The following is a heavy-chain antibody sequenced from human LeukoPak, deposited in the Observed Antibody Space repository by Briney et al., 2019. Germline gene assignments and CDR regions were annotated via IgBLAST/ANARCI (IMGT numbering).Heavy chain of an antibody. CDR1: GFTFSSYW. CDR2: IKQDGSEK. V-gene: IGHV3-7*05. Sequence: TGGSLRLSCAASGFTFSSYWMSWVRQAPGKGLEWVANIKQDGSEKYYVDSVKGRFTISRDNAKNSLYLQMNSLRAEDTAVYYCARVDWDLVGGGFDYWGQGTLVTVSS. J-gene: IGHJ4*02. CDR3: ARVDWDLVGGGFDY. D-gene: IGHD3/OR15-3a*01.